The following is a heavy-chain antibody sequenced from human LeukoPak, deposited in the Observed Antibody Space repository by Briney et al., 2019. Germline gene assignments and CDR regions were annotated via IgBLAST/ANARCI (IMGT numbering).Heavy chain of an antibody. CDR2: RFSSGIT. CDR1: GASISTYY. J-gene: IGHJ6*03. CDR3: ARDGYGSSMDV. D-gene: IGHD6-13*01. Sequence: SETLSLTCTVSGASISTYYWSWIRQPAGKGLEWIGRRFSSGITNYNPSLKSRVTMSVDMSKNQFSLKLNSVTAADTAVYYCARDGYGSSMDVWGTGTTVTVSS. V-gene: IGHV4-4*07.